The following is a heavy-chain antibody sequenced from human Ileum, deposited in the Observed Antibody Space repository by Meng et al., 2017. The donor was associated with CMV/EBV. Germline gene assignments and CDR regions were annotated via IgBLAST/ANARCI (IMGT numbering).Heavy chain of an antibody. CDR2: VYYSGTT. Sequence: QLRLQEAGPGLVTPSETLSLTCTASGGSTTSSTYYWGWIRQPPGKGLEWIGSVYYSGTTYYNPSLKSRVNMSIDTSKNRFSLKLSSATAADTAVYYCARNVGFYSSQIAYWGQGALVTVSS. J-gene: IGHJ4*02. D-gene: IGHD3-3*01. CDR3: ARNVGFYSSQIAY. CDR1: GGSTTSSTYY. V-gene: IGHV4-39*07.